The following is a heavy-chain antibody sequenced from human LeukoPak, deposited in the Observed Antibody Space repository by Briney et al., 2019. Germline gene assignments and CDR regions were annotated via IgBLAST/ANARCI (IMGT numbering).Heavy chain of an antibody. Sequence: ASGKVSCKASGYTFTTYGISWVRQAPGQGLEWMGWISAYNGNTNYAQKLQGRVTMTTDTSTSTAYMELRSLRSDDTAVYYCARDRYYYDSSGYYDYWGQGTLVTVSS. CDR3: ARDRYYYDSSGYYDY. CDR2: ISAYNGNT. V-gene: IGHV1-18*01. CDR1: GYTFTTYG. D-gene: IGHD3-22*01. J-gene: IGHJ4*02.